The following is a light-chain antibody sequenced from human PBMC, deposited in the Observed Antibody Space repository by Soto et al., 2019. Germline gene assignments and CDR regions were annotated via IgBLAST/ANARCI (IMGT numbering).Light chain of an antibody. Sequence: DIKMTQSPSTLSASVGDRVTITCRASQSIGNWLAWYQQKPGKAPKLLIYDASTLESGVPSRFSGSGSGTEFTLTISSLQPDDFATYYCQQYYSYPYTFGQGTRLEIK. V-gene: IGKV1-5*01. CDR1: QSIGNW. J-gene: IGKJ5*01. CDR2: DAS. CDR3: QQYYSYPYT.